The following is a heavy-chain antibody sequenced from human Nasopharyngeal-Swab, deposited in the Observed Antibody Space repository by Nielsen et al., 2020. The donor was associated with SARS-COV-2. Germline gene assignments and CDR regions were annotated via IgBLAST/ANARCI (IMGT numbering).Heavy chain of an antibody. J-gene: IGHJ4*02. D-gene: IGHD6-13*01. CDR3: ARDGYSSSWTQGPHFDY. Sequence: GGSLRLSCAASGFTFSSYEMNWVRQAPGKGLEWVSYISSSGSTIYYADSVKGRFTISRDNAKNSLYLQMNSLRAEDTAVYYCARDGYSSSWTQGPHFDYWGQGTLVTVSS. CDR2: ISSSGSTI. CDR1: GFTFSSYE. V-gene: IGHV3-48*03.